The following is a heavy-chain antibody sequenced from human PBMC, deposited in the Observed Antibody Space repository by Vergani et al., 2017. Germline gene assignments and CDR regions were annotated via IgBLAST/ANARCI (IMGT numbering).Heavy chain of an antibody. D-gene: IGHD1-14*01. Sequence: QVQLVESGGGVVQPGRSLRLSCAASGFTFNQYGMHWVRQAPGKGLEWVAVTWYDGNNKQYADSVKGRFTISRDNSKSTMYLQMNSLRDEDTCVYYCARDLRVLYNRFDPWGQGTLVTVSS. J-gene: IGHJ5*02. CDR1: GFTFNQYG. CDR2: TWYDGNNK. CDR3: ARDLRVLYNRFDP. V-gene: IGHV3-33*01.